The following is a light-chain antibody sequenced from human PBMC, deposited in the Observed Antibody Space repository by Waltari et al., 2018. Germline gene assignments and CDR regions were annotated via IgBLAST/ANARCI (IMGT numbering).Light chain of an antibody. Sequence: QSVLTQPLSVSGAPGQRITISCTGTSSNIGAGYDVHWYLQLPGTAPKLLILGNNNRPSGVPDRFSASKSDTSASLAITGLQAEDEADYYCQSYDSSLSGVIFGGGTKLTVL. CDR3: QSYDSSLSGVI. J-gene: IGLJ2*01. CDR2: GNN. CDR1: SSNIGAGYD. V-gene: IGLV1-40*01.